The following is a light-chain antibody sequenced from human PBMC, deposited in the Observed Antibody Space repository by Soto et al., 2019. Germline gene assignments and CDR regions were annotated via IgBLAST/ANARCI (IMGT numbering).Light chain of an antibody. CDR1: SSNIGSHT. V-gene: IGLV1-44*01. J-gene: IGLJ2*01. Sequence: QSVLTQPPSASGTPGQRVTISCSGGSSNIGSHTVNWYQHLTGTAPKLLIYSNNQRPSGVPDRFSGSVSGTSASLAISGLQSEDEADYSCAAWHDSLNGPVFGGGTKLTVL. CDR3: AAWHDSLNGPV. CDR2: SNN.